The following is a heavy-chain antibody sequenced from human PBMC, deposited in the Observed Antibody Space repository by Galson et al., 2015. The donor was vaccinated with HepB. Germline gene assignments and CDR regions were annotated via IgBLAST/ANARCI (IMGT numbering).Heavy chain of an antibody. J-gene: IGHJ3*02. D-gene: IGHD3-22*01. V-gene: IGHV1-18*04. Sequence: SVKVSCKASGYTFTSYGISWVRQAPGQGLEWMGWISAYNGNTNYAQKLQGRVTMTTDTSTSTAYMELRSLRSDDTAVYYCARENYYDSSGEIAPWAFDIWGQGTMVTASS. CDR1: GYTFTSYG. CDR3: ARENYYDSSGEIAPWAFDI. CDR2: ISAYNGNT.